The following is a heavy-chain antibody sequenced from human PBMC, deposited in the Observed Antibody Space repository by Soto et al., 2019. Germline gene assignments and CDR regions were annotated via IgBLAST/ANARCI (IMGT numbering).Heavy chain of an antibody. V-gene: IGHV4-61*05. J-gene: IGHJ5*02. CDR3: ARSHPVRYWFGP. CDR2: IYYTGTT. Sequence: SETLSLTCTVSGGSIRSSLYYWSWIRQPPGEGLEWIGYIYYTGTTKYNPSLKSRVTISVDSSKNQFSLKLSSVTAADTAVYYCARSHPVRYWFGPWGRGTLVTVSS. CDR1: GGSIRSSLYY.